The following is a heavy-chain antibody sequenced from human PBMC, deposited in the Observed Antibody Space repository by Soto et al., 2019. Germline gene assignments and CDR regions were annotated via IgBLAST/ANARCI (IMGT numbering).Heavy chain of an antibody. CDR2: IYSGGST. J-gene: IGHJ4*02. CDR1: GFTVSSNY. D-gene: IGHD1-26*01. CDR3: ARGIVGAKTVDY. V-gene: IGHV3-66*01. Sequence: GGSLRLSCAASGFTVSSNYMSWVRQAPGKGLEWVSVIYSGGSTYYADSVKGRFTISRDNSKNTLYLQMNSLRAEDTAVYYCARGIVGAKTVDYWGQGTPVTVSS.